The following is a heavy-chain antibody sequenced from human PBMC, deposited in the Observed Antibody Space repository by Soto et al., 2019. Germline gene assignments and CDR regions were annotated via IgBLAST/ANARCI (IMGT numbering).Heavy chain of an antibody. J-gene: IGHJ4*02. CDR2: IIPIFGTA. CDR1: GGTFSSYA. CDR3: AREGYYDSSGYRPEGYFDY. D-gene: IGHD3-22*01. Sequence: GASVKVSCKASGGTFSSYAISWVRQAPGQGLEWMGGIIPIFGTANYAQKFQGRVTITADESTSTAYMELSSLRSEDTAVYYCAREGYYDSSGYRPEGYFDYWGQGTLVTVSS. V-gene: IGHV1-69*13.